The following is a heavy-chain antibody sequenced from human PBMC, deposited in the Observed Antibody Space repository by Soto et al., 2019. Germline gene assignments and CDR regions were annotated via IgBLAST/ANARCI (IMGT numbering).Heavy chain of an antibody. J-gene: IGHJ4*02. D-gene: IGHD2-2*03. V-gene: IGHV1-69*13. CDR3: ARSLGYPKTPFDY. CDR2: IIPIFGTA. Sequence: SVKVSCKASGGTFSSYAISCVRQAPGQGLEWMGGIIPIFGTANYAQKFQGRVTITADESTSTAYMELSSLRSEDTAVYYCARSLGYPKTPFDYWGQGTLVTVSS. CDR1: GGTFSSYA.